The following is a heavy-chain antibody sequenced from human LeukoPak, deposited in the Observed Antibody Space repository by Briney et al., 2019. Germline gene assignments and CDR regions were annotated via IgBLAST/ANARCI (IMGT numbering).Heavy chain of an antibody. V-gene: IGHV3-30*02. D-gene: IGHD3-10*01. Sequence: GGSLRLSCAASGFTFTYYGMHWVRQAPGKGLEWVAFVRYEGNEKYYADSVKGRFTISRDNSKNTLYLEMNSLRLEDTAVYYCAKDLMRDRWFGESWGQGTLVTVSS. CDR3: AKDLMRDRWFGES. CDR1: GFTFTYYG. J-gene: IGHJ5*02. CDR2: VRYEGNEK.